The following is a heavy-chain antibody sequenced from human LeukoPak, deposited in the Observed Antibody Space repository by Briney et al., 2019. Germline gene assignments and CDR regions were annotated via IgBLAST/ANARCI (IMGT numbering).Heavy chain of an antibody. CDR1: GGSFSGYY. V-gene: IGHV4-34*01. J-gene: IGHJ4*02. CDR3: ARDRRIVGATGDEPSFDY. Sequence: SETLSLTCAVYGGSFSGYYWSWIRQPPGKGLEWIGEINHSGSTNYNPSLKSRVTISVDTSKNQFSLKLSSVTAADTAVYYCARDRRIVGATGDEPSFDYWGQGTLVTVSS. D-gene: IGHD1-26*01. CDR2: INHSGST.